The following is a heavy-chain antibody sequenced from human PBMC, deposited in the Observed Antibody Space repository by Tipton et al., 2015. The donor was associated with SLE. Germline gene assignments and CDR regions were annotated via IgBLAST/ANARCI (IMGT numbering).Heavy chain of an antibody. J-gene: IGHJ4*02. Sequence: TLSLTCTVSGGSISSGSYYWSWIRQPAGKGLEWIGRIYTSGSTNYNPSLKSRVTISVDTSKNQFSLKLSSVTAADTAVYYCARGYDSSGYPLTYFDYWGQGTLVTVPS. CDR2: IYTSGST. CDR1: GGSISSGSYY. CDR3: ARGYDSSGYPLTYFDY. V-gene: IGHV4-61*02. D-gene: IGHD3-22*01.